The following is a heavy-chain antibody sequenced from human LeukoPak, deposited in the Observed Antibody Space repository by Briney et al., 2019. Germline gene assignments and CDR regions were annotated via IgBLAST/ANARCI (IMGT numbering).Heavy chain of an antibody. CDR3: ARAETDSGYAEVDFDY. CDR1: GFTFNTYN. CDR2: ISSSSSYI. Sequence: GGSLRLSCAASGFTFNTYNMNWVRQAPGKGLEWVSSISSSSSYIYYADSVKGRFTISRDNAKNSLYLQMNSLRAEDTAVYYCARAETDSGYAEVDFDYWGQGTLVTVSS. V-gene: IGHV3-21*01. J-gene: IGHJ4*02. D-gene: IGHD5-12*01.